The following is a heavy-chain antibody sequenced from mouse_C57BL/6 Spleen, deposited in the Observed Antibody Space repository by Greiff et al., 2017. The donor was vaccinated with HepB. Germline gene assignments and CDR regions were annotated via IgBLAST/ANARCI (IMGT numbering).Heavy chain of an antibody. CDR2: INPGSGGT. CDR3: ARRELSYFDY. CDR1: GYAFTNYL. D-gene: IGHD6-1*02. J-gene: IGHJ2*01. V-gene: IGHV1-54*01. Sequence: QVQLKESGAELVRPGTSVKVSCKASGYAFTNYLIEWVKQRPGQGLEWIGVINPGSGGTNYNEKFKGKATLTADKSSSTAYMQLSSLTSEDSAVYFCARRELSYFDYWGQGTTLTVSS.